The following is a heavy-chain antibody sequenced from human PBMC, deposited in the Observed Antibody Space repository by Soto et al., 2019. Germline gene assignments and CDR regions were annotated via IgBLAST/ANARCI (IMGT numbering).Heavy chain of an antibody. J-gene: IGHJ4*02. V-gene: IGHV3-23*01. CDR1: GFTFSSYA. CDR3: AKYSELPWNYYFDY. Sequence: GGSLRLSCSASGFTFSSYAMSWVRQAPGKGLEWVSAISGSGGSTYYADSVKGRFTISRDNSKNTLYLQMNSLRAEDTAVYYCAKYSELPWNYYFDYWGQGTLVTVSS. D-gene: IGHD1-7*01. CDR2: ISGSGGST.